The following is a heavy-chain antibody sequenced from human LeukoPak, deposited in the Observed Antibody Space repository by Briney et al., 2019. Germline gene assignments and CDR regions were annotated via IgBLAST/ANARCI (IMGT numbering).Heavy chain of an antibody. D-gene: IGHD3-22*01. CDR3: ARTYYYDSSGYPIEGDY. Sequence: ASVKVSCKASGYTFTGYYMHWVRQAPGQGLEWMGWINPNSGGTNYAQKFQGRVTMTRDTSISTAYMELRSLRSDDTAVYYCARTYYYDSSGYPIEGDYWGQGTLVTVSS. CDR1: GYTFTGYY. CDR2: INPNSGGT. V-gene: IGHV1-2*02. J-gene: IGHJ4*02.